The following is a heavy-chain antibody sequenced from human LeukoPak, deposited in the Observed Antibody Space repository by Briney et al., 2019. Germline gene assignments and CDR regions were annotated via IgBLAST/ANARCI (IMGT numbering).Heavy chain of an antibody. CDR1: AFTFSNYA. J-gene: IGHJ4*02. V-gene: IGHV3-23*01. CDR2: ISNSGGGT. D-gene: IGHD1-26*01. CDR3: AKGVDAGGKYFFDH. Sequence: GGSLRLSCAASAFTFSNYAMNWVRQAPGKGLQWVSSISNSGGGTYYADSVKGRFTISRDNPKNTLYLQMNSLRAEDTAIYYCAKGVDAGGKYFFDHWGQGTLVTVS.